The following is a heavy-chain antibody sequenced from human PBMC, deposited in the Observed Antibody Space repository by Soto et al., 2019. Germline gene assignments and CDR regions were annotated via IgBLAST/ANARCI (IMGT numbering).Heavy chain of an antibody. D-gene: IGHD3-22*01. Sequence: QVQLVQSGAEVKKPGSSVKVSCKASGGSLSNYGISWVRQAPGQGLEWMGAIIPVFGTPNYAQKSQDRDTITADASTTTVDMEVRSLTSEDTAVYYCARGDATKIVVTTYYGMDVWGQGTTVTVSS. V-gene: IGHV1-69*12. CDR3: ARGDATKIVVTTYYGMDV. CDR1: GGSLSNYG. J-gene: IGHJ6*02. CDR2: IIPVFGTP.